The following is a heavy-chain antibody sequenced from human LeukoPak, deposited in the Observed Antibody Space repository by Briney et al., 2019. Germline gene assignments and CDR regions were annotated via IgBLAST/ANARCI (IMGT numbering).Heavy chain of an antibody. CDR1: GLTSSTYATSYA. CDR3: AKGATSGWLLYWFDP. V-gene: IGHV3-23*01. CDR2: ISGSGGST. J-gene: IGHJ5*02. D-gene: IGHD6-19*01. Sequence: GGSLRLSCAVSGLTSSTYATSYAMTWVRQAPGKGLEWVSGISGSGGSTYYAESVKGRFTISRDNFKNTLYLQMNSLREDDTAIYYCAKGATSGWLLYWFDPWGQGTLVTVSS.